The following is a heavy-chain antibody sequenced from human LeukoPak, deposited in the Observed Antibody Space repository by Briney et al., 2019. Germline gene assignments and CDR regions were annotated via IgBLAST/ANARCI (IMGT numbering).Heavy chain of an antibody. J-gene: IGHJ4*02. V-gene: IGHV3-23*01. CDR3: ASNYDFWRGYYDRIFDY. CDR2: ISGSGGST. D-gene: IGHD3-3*01. Sequence: GGSLRLSCAASGFTFSSYAMSWVRQAPGKGLEWVSAISGSGGSTYYADSVKGRFPISRDNAKKSLYLQMTSLRAEDTAVYYCASNYDFWRGYYDRIFDYWGQGTLVTVSS. CDR1: GFTFSSYA.